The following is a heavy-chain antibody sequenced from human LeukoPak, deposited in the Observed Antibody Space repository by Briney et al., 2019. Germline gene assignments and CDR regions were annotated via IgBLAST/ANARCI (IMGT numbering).Heavy chain of an antibody. CDR3: ATYGSAWKFDH. J-gene: IGHJ4*02. CDR1: GFIFSNAW. D-gene: IGHD6-25*01. CDR2: IKSKSGGGTT. Sequence: PGGSLRLSCGTSGFIFSNAWMSWVRQAPGKGLEWVGRIKSKSGGGTTGYAAPVQGRFNISRDDSADTLFLHMTSLKTEDTGVYYCATYGSAWKFDHWGQGILVSVSS. V-gene: IGHV3-15*01.